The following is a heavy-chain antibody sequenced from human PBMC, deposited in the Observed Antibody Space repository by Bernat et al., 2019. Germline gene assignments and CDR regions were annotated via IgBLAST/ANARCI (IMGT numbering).Heavy chain of an antibody. Sequence: QAQLVQSGAEVKKAGASVKVSCKASGYSFTGFYIHWVRQAPGQGLEWMGWINPDSGGTNYAQKFQGWVTLTRDTSSSTAYMELNRLRFDATAIYFCASSFFYALDVWGQGTTVTVPS. J-gene: IGHJ6*02. CDR3: ASSFFYALDV. CDR1: GYSFTGFY. V-gene: IGHV1-2*04. CDR2: INPDSGGT. D-gene: IGHD3-16*02.